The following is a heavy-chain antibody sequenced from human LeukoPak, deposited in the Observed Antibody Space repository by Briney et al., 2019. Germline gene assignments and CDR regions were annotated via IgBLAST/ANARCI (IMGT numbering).Heavy chain of an antibody. V-gene: IGHV1-46*01. CDR3: VSPVENYGDYPDY. D-gene: IGHD4-17*01. Sequence: ASVKVSCKASGYTFTSYYMHWVRQAPGQGLEWMGIINPSGGSTSYAQKFQGRVTMTRDTSTSTVYMELSSLRSEDTAVYYCVSPVENYGDYPDYWGQGTLVTVSS. CDR2: INPSGGST. CDR1: GYTFTSYY. J-gene: IGHJ4*02.